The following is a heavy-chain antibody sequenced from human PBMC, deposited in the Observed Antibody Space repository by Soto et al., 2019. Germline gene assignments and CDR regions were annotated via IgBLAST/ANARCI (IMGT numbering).Heavy chain of an antibody. CDR1: GFSLTTSGVG. D-gene: IGHD3-3*01. J-gene: IGHJ6*02. CDR3: AHRRAIFGVVYGMDV. CDR2: IYWDDDK. Sequence: QITLKESGPTLVKPTQTLTLTCTFSGFSLTTSGVGVGWIRQPPGKALEWLALIYWDDDKRYSPSLKSRLTITKDTSKTPVVLTMTNMDPVDTGTYYCAHRRAIFGVVYGMDVGGQGTTVTVSS. V-gene: IGHV2-5*02.